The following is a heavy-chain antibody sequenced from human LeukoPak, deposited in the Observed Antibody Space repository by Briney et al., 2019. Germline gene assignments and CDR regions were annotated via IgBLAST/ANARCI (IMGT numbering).Heavy chain of an antibody. J-gene: IGHJ4*02. CDR1: GFTVSSNY. CDR2: IYSGGST. Sequence: GSLRLSCAASGFTVSSNYMSWVRQAPGKGLEWVSVIYSGGSTYYADSVKGRFTISRDNSKNTLYLQMNSLRAEDTAVYYCARDQEMYYFDYWGQGTLVTVSS. V-gene: IGHV3-66*01. CDR3: ARDQEMYYFDY.